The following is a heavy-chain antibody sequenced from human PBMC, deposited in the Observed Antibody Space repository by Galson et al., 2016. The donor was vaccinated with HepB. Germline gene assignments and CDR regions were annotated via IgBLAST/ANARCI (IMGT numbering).Heavy chain of an antibody. J-gene: IGHJ6*02. CDR3: ARDPSKIQAVDMDV. Sequence: SVKVSCKASGYTLTTGGISWVRQAPGQGLEWMGWISVYFGDTKFGKKFQGRVTLTTDKSTNHAYMEVRSLRSDDSAVYYCARDPSKIQAVDMDVWGQGTTVTVSS. CDR1: GYTLTTGG. D-gene: IGHD2-2*01. CDR2: ISVYFGDT. V-gene: IGHV1-18*01.